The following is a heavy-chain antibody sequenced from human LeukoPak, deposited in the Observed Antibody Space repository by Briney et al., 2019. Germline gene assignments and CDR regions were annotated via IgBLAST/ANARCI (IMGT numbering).Heavy chain of an antibody. CDR3: ASYSGYDFSLGY. V-gene: IGHV1-18*01. D-gene: IGHD5-12*01. J-gene: IGHJ4*02. CDR1: GYTFTSYG. CDR2: ISAYNGNT. Sequence: ASVKVSCKASGYTFTSYGISWVRQAPGQGLEWMGWISAYNGNTNYAQKLQGRVTMTTDTSTSTAYMELSSLRSEDTAVYYCASYSGYDFSLGYWGQGTLVTVSS.